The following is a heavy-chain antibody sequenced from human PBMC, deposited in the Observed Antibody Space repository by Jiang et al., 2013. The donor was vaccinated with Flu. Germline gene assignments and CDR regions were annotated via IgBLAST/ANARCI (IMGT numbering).Heavy chain of an antibody. Sequence: LLKPSETLSLTCAVYGGSFSGYYWSWIRQPPGKGLEWIGEINHSGSTNYNPSLKSRVTISVDTSKNQFSLKLSSVTAADTAVYYCAAYYYDSSGYYLIRDYWGQGTLVTVSS. D-gene: IGHD3-22*01. J-gene: IGHJ4*02. CDR2: INHSGST. CDR3: AAYYYDSSGYYLIRDY. CDR1: GGSFSGYY. V-gene: IGHV4-34*01.